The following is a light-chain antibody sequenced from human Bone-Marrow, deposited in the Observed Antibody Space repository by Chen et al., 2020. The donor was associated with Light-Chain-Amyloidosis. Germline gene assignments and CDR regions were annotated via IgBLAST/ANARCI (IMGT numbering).Light chain of an antibody. Sequence: QSALTQPRSVSGSPGQSVTISCTGTIDDVGGYDYVSWYQQHPGKAPKLLISNVSERPSGVPDHFSGSKSGNTASLTISGLQAEDEADYYCCSYAGSYSYVFGIGTKVTVL. CDR2: NVS. J-gene: IGLJ1*01. V-gene: IGLV2-11*01. CDR1: IDDVGGYDY. CDR3: CSYAGSYSYV.